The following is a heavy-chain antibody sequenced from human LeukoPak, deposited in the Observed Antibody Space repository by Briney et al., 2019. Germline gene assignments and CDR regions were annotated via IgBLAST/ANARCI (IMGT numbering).Heavy chain of an antibody. Sequence: KASETLSLTFTVSGGSISSYYWSWIRQPPGKGLEWIGYIYYSGSTNYNPSLKSRVTISVDTSKNQFSLKLSSVTAADTAVYYCARAGGDYPITFDPWGQGTLVTVSS. V-gene: IGHV4-59*01. D-gene: IGHD4-17*01. CDR1: GGSISSYY. CDR3: ARAGGDYPITFDP. J-gene: IGHJ5*02. CDR2: IYYSGST.